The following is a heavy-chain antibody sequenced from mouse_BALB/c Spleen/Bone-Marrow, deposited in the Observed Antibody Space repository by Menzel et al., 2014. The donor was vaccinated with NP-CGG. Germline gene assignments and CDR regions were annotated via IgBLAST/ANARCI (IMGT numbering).Heavy chain of an antibody. Sequence: VKLQESGAELVRPGASVKLSCKASGYTFTSYWMNWVKQRPEQGLEWIGRIDPYDSETHYNQKFKDKAILTLDKSSSTAYMQLSSLTSEDSAVYYCARDDYGYAMDYWGQGTSVTVSS. CDR1: GYTFTSYW. CDR2: IDPYDSET. V-gene: IGHV1-52*01. D-gene: IGHD1-1*01. J-gene: IGHJ4*01. CDR3: ARDDYGYAMDY.